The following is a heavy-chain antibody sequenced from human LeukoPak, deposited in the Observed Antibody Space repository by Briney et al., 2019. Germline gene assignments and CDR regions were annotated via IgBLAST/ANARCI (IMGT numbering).Heavy chain of an antibody. CDR2: MNPNSGNT. V-gene: IGHV1-8*01. J-gene: IGHJ5*02. Sequence: GASVKVSCKASGYTFTSYDINWVRQATGQGLEWMGWMNPNSGNTGYAQKFQGRVTMTRNTSISTAYMELSSLRSEDTAVYYCARGRSSWRTKFNWFDPWGQGTLVTVSS. D-gene: IGHD6-13*01. CDR3: ARGRSSWRTKFNWFDP. CDR1: GYTFTSYD.